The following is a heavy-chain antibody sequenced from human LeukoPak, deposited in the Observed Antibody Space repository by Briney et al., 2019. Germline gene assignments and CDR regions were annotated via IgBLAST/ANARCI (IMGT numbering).Heavy chain of an antibody. CDR2: ISSSSSYI. V-gene: IGHV3-21*01. J-gene: IGHJ4*02. Sequence: GGSLRPSCAASEFTFSSYSMNWVRQAPGKGLEWVSSISSSSSYIYYADSVKGRFTISRDNAKNSLYLQMNSLRAEDTAVYYCARGGDILTGLSDYWGQGTLVTVSS. CDR1: EFTFSSYS. D-gene: IGHD3-9*01. CDR3: ARGGDILTGLSDY.